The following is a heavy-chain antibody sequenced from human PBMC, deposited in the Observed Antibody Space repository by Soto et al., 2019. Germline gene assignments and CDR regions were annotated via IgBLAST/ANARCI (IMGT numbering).Heavy chain of an antibody. CDR3: ARVRRGFDY. J-gene: IGHJ4*02. CDR2: INHSGST. CDR1: GGSFIGYY. Sequence: SETLSLTCAVYGGSFIGYYWSWIRQPPGKGLEWIGEINHSGSTNYNPSLKSRVTISVDTSKNQFSLKLSSVTAADTAVYYCARVRRGFDYWGQGTLVTVSS. V-gene: IGHV4-34*01. D-gene: IGHD3-16*01.